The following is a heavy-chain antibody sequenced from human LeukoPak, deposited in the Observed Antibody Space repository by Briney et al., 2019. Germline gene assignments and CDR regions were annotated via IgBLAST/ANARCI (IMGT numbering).Heavy chain of an antibody. V-gene: IGHV4-34*01. CDR2: INHSGST. D-gene: IGHD5-18*01. Sequence: SETLSLTCAVYGGSFSGYYWSWIRQPPGKGLEWIGEINHSGSTECNPSLKSRVTISVDTSKNQFSLKLNSVTAADTAVFYCVKFKRRPRTYSYDYEFWGQGTLVTVSP. J-gene: IGHJ4*02. CDR3: VKFKRRPRTYSYDYEF. CDR1: GGSFSGYY.